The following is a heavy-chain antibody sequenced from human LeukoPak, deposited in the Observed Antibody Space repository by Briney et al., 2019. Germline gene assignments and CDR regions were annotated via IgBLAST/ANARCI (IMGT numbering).Heavy chain of an antibody. CDR3: VKTVGRAVAGSFDY. J-gene: IGHJ4*02. Sequence: GGSWGLSCEASGFTFHNYAMHWVRQSPGKGLEWVSLITWDGGLTYYADFVQGRFTISRDNSHNSLYLQMDSLRTEDTALYYCVKTVGRAVAGSFDYWGQGTLVTVSS. D-gene: IGHD6-19*01. V-gene: IGHV3-43D*03. CDR1: GFTFHNYA. CDR2: ITWDGGLT.